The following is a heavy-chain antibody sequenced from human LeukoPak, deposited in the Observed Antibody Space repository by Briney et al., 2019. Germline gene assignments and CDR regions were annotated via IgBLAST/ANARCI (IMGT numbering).Heavy chain of an antibody. CDR1: GASISSSSYY. Sequence: SETLSLTCTVSGASISSSSYYWSWIRQPPGKGLEWIGEINHSGSTNYNPSLKSRLTISVDTSKNQFSLKLKSVTAADTAVYYCARLRPLLSYAFDIWGQGTMVTVSS. CDR2: INHSGST. J-gene: IGHJ3*02. V-gene: IGHV4-39*07. CDR3: ARLRPLLSYAFDI. D-gene: IGHD2-21*02.